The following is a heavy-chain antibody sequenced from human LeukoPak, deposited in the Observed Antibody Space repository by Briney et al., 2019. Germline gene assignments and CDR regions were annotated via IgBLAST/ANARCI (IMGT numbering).Heavy chain of an antibody. CDR3: ARWLWFTTGREGFDY. CDR1: GGTFSSYA. J-gene: IGHJ4*02. D-gene: IGHD3-10*01. CDR2: ISAYDGNT. V-gene: IGHV1-18*01. Sequence: GASVKVSCKASGGTFSSYAISWVRQAPGQGLEWMGWISAYDGNTNYAQKLQGRVTMTTDTSTSTAYMELRSLRSDDTAVYYCARWLWFTTGREGFDYWGQGTLVTVSS.